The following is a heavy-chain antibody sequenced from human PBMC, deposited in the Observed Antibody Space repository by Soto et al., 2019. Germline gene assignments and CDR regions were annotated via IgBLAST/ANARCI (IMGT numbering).Heavy chain of an antibody. V-gene: IGHV3-48*01. CDR1: GFNFRIYS. J-gene: IGHJ5*02. Sequence: GGSLRLSCAASGFNFRIYSMNWVRQAPGKGLEWVSYISSSSRTIYCADSVKGRFTISRDNAKNSLYLQMNSLRAEDTAVYYCAREWDGDGYNSGWFDPWGQGTLVTVSS. D-gene: IGHD5-12*01. CDR3: AREWDGDGYNSGWFDP. CDR2: ISSSSRTI.